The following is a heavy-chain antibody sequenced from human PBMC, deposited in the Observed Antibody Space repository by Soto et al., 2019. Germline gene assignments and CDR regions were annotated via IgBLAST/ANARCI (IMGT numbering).Heavy chain of an antibody. J-gene: IGHJ5*02. Sequence: QVQLQESGPGLVKPSQTLSLTCTVSGGSISSGGYYWSWIRQHPGKGLEWIGYIYYSGSTYYNPSLKSRVTISVDTSKNQFSLKLSSVTAADTAVYYCAREVPGFGDSNWFDPWGQGTLVTVSS. CDR2: IYYSGST. CDR3: AREVPGFGDSNWFDP. V-gene: IGHV4-31*03. D-gene: IGHD3-10*01. CDR1: GGSISSGGYY.